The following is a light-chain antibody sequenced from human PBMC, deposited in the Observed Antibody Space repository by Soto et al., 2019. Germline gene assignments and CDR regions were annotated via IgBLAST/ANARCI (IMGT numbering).Light chain of an antibody. Sequence: QSALTQPASVSGSPGQSITISCTGTSSDVGSYNLVSWYQQHPGKAPKLMIYEGSKRPSGVSNRFSGCKSGNTASLTSSGLQAEDEADYYCCSYAGSSTLDVVFGGGTQLTVL. CDR2: EGS. CDR3: CSYAGSSTLDVV. CDR1: SSDVGSYNL. J-gene: IGLJ2*01. V-gene: IGLV2-23*01.